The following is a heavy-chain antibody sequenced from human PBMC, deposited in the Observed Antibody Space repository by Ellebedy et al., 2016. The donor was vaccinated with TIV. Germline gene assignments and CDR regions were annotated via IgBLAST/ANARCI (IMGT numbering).Heavy chain of an antibody. Sequence: GESLKISXAASGFTFSGVAMTWVRQAPGKGLQWVSSIRSFDDSTYYADSVKGRFTISRDNSKNTLYLQMNSLREEDTAVYYCAKGTLSVPAADDYWGQGTLVTGSS. J-gene: IGHJ4*02. CDR3: AKGTLSVPAADDY. CDR2: IRSFDDST. D-gene: IGHD2-2*01. V-gene: IGHV3-23*01. CDR1: GFTFSGVA.